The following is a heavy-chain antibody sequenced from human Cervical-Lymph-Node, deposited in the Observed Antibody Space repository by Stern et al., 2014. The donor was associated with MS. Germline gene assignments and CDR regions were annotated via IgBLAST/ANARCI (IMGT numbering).Heavy chain of an antibody. D-gene: IGHD5-24*01. V-gene: IGHV3-21*01. CDR1: GFTFGTFS. Sequence: EVQLVQSGGGLVKPGGSLRLSCAASGFTFGTFSMDWVRQTPGKGLEWVSSITSSGDYNADTLKGRFTITRANATTTLFLQLNSLRPEDTAVYYWARSRDGYKYIDFWGQGTLVTVSS. CDR3: ARSRDGYKYIDF. CDR2: ITSSGDY. J-gene: IGHJ4*02.